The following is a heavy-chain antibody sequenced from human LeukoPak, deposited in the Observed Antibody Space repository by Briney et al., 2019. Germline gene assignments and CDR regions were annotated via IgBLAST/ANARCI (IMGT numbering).Heavy chain of an antibody. D-gene: IGHD6-13*01. CDR2: IYNSGST. J-gene: IGHJ5*02. CDR3: ARGYSSSWYMNWFDP. V-gene: IGHV4-38-2*02. CDR1: GYSISNGYY. Sequence: SETLSLTCTVSGYSISNGYYWGWIRQPPGKGLEWIGYIYNSGSTYYNPSLKSRVTISIDTSKNQFSLKLTSVTAADTAVYYCARGYSSSWYMNWFDPWGQGTLVAVSS.